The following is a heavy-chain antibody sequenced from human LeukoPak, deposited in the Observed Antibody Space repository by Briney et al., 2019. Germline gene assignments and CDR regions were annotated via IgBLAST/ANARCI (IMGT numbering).Heavy chain of an antibody. D-gene: IGHD2-15*01. CDR1: GYSFSSYW. Sequence: GESLKISCKGFGYSFSSYWIAWVRQMPGKGLEWMGIIYPSDSDTRYSPSFQDQVTISVDKSISTAYLQWSSLKTSDTAMYYCARHGATFGEYCSGGTCHLNAFDTWARGTMVTVSS. V-gene: IGHV5-51*01. CDR3: ARHGATFGEYCSGGTCHLNAFDT. CDR2: IYPSDSDT. J-gene: IGHJ3*02.